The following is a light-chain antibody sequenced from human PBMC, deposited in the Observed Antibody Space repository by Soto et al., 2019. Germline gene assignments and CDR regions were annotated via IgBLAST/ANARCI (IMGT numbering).Light chain of an antibody. CDR1: QSISSY. J-gene: IGKJ5*01. Sequence: DIQMTQSPSSLSASVGDRVTITCRASQSISSYLNWYQQKPGKAPKLLIYAASSLQSGVPSRFSGSGSGTDFTLTISSLQPEDFATYYCQQSYSTLITFGQWTRLESK. CDR3: QQSYSTLIT. V-gene: IGKV1-39*01. CDR2: AAS.